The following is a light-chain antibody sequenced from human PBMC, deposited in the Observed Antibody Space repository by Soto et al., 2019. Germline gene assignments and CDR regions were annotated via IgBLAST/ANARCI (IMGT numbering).Light chain of an antibody. Sequence: EIVLTQPPSILYFSLGERATLSCSGSESISSTSLAWYQQKPGQAPRLLIYGASTRATGVPDRFSGSESGTDFTLSISRLEPDDFVVYYCQQYGSSPFTLGQGTRLEI. CDR3: QQYGSSPFT. V-gene: IGKV3-20*01. J-gene: IGKJ5*01. CDR1: ESISSTS. CDR2: GAS.